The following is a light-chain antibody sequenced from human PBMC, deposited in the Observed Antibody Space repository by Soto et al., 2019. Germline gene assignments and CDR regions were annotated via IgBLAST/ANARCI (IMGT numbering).Light chain of an antibody. J-gene: IGLJ2*01. CDR1: SSDVGGYDY. Sequence: QSALTQPASVSGSPGQSITISCTGTSSDVGGYDYVSWYQHHPGKVPKLIIYEVSKRPSGVSHRFSGSKSGNTAPLTISGLQTEDEADYYCSSYTTTSALVFGGGTKVTVL. CDR3: SSYTTTSALV. CDR2: EVS. V-gene: IGLV2-14*01.